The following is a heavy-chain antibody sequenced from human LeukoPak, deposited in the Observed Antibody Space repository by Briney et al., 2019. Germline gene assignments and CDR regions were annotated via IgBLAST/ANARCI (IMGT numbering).Heavy chain of an antibody. Sequence: SETLSLTCTVSGGSISSGSYYWSWIRQPAGKGLEWIGRIYTSGSTNYNPSLKSRVTISVDTSKNQFSLKLSSMTAADTAVYYCARGYCSSTSCLPDYWGQGTLVTVSS. V-gene: IGHV4-61*02. D-gene: IGHD2-2*01. J-gene: IGHJ4*02. CDR3: ARGYCSSTSCLPDY. CDR2: IYTSGST. CDR1: GGSISSGSYY.